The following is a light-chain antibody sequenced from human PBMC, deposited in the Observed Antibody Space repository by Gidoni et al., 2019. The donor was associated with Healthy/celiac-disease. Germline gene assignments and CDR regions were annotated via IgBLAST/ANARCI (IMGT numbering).Light chain of an antibody. V-gene: IGKV3-20*01. CDR1: QRVSSSY. Sequence: EMVLTQSPGTLSLSPGERATLSCRASQRVSSSYLAWYQQKPGQAPRLLIYGASSRATGIPDRFSGSGSGTDFTLTISRLEPEAFAVYYCQQYGSSPYTFGQGTKLEIQ. CDR2: GAS. J-gene: IGKJ2*01. CDR3: QQYGSSPYT.